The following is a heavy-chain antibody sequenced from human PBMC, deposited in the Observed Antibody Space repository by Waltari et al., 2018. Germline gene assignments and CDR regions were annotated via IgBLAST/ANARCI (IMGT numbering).Heavy chain of an antibody. J-gene: IGHJ4*02. CDR2: IKKRAHGHAQ. Sequence: VQLVESGGGLIQSGGSLRLSCAASGFSFSDHYMDWVRQAPGKGLEWVGRIKKRAHGHAQDYAASVRGRFTISWDNSSASLFLEMNSLQTEDTAVYYCVRDDWGLDYWGQGTLVTVSS. D-gene: IGHD3-9*01. CDR3: VRDDWGLDY. CDR1: GFSFSDHY. V-gene: IGHV3-72*01.